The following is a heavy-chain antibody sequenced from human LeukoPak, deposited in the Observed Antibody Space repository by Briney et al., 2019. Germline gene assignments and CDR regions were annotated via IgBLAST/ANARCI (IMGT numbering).Heavy chain of an antibody. CDR3: ARGRVGQQLVLNY. D-gene: IGHD6-13*01. CDR1: GYTFTSYD. CDR2: INPNSGGT. V-gene: IGHV1-2*02. J-gene: IGHJ4*02. Sequence: ASVKVSCKASGYTFTSYDINWVRQAPGQGLEWMGWINPNSGGTNYAQKFQGRVTMTRDTSISTAYMELSRLRSDDTAVYYCARGRVGQQLVLNYWGQGTLATVS.